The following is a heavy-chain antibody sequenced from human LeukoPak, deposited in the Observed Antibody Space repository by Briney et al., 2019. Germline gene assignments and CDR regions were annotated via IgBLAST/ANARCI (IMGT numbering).Heavy chain of an antibody. CDR1: GFTFSSYR. D-gene: IGHD1-26*01. CDR2: ISSSSSYI. J-gene: IGHJ4*02. V-gene: IGHV3-21*01. Sequence: PGGSLRLSCAASGFTFSSYRMTWVRQAPGKGLEWVSSISSSSSYIYYADSVKGRFTISRDNAKNSLYLQMNSLRAEDTAVYYCARAIQTWGLLRWGQGTLVTVSS. CDR3: ARAIQTWGLLR.